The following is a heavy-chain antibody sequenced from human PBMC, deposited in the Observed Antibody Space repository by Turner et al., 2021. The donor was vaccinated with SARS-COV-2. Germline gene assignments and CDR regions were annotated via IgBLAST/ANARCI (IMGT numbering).Heavy chain of an antibody. V-gene: IGHV3-53*04. CDR3: AVATITYYFDY. D-gene: IGHD5-12*01. CDR1: GFTVSSNY. CDR2: IYSGCST. Sequence: EVQLVESGGGLVQPGGSLRPSCAASGFTVSSNYMSWVRQAPGKGLECVSVIYSGCSTYYADSVKGRFTISRHNSKNTLYLQMNSLRAEDTAVYYCAVATITYYFDYWGQGTLVTVSS. J-gene: IGHJ4*02.